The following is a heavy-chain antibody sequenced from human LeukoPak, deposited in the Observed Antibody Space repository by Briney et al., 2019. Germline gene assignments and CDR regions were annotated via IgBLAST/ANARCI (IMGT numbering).Heavy chain of an antibody. CDR1: GFTFSSYV. J-gene: IGHJ5*02. CDR3: ARVLRGSGSYET. V-gene: IGHV3-23*01. Sequence: PGGSLRLSCAASGFTFSSYVMSWVRQAPGKGLEWVSAISGSGGSTYYADSVKGRFTISRDNSKNTLDLQMNSLRAEDTAVYYCARVLRGSGSYETWGQGTLVTVSS. D-gene: IGHD3-10*01. CDR2: ISGSGGST.